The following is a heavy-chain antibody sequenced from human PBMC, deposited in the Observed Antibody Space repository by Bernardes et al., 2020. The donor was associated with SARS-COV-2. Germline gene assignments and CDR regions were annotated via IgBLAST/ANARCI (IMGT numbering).Heavy chain of an antibody. CDR2: IYSDAST. V-gene: IGHV3-53*01. Sequence: GESLRLSCAASGFSVDINYMSWVRQGPGKGLEWVSVIYSDASTYYAESVKGRFTISRDNSKNTLYLQMNSLRVDDTAVYYCVRHLPYYYDASGPLAWGQGTTVTVSS. J-gene: IGHJ6*02. CDR1: GFSVDINY. D-gene: IGHD3-22*01. CDR3: VRHLPYYYDASGPLA.